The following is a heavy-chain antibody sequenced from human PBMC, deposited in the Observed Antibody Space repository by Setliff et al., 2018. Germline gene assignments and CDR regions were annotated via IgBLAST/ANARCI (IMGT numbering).Heavy chain of an antibody. CDR3: ARDPPDSGWSFDY. V-gene: IGHV3-33*08. J-gene: IGHJ4*02. D-gene: IGHD6-19*01. Sequence: GGSLRLSCSASGFTFSSYRMHWVRQAPGKGLEWVAVIWDDGGKKYHADSVKGRFTISRDNSKNTLYLEMNSLRAEDTAVYYCARDPPDSGWSFDYWGQGALVTVSS. CDR1: GFTFSSYR. CDR2: IWDDGGKK.